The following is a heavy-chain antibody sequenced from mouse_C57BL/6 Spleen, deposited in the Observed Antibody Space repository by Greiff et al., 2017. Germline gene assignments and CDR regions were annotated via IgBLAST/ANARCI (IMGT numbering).Heavy chain of an antibody. Sequence: EVHLVESGEGLVKPGGSLKLSCAASGFTFSSYAMSWVRQTPEKRLEWVAYISSGGDYIYYADTVKGRFTISRDNARNTLYLQMSSLKSEDTAMYYCTRDRTGRGYFDYWGQGTTLTVSS. CDR2: ISSGGDYI. J-gene: IGHJ2*01. D-gene: IGHD4-1*01. CDR3: TRDRTGRGYFDY. V-gene: IGHV5-9-1*02. CDR1: GFTFSSYA.